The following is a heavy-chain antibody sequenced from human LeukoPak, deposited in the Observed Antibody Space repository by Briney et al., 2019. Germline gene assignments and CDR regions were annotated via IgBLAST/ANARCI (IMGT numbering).Heavy chain of an antibody. CDR3: AKVVHGYCSGGSCPEPYYYYYYMDV. J-gene: IGHJ6*03. Sequence: GGSLRLSCAASGFTFCNYAMNWVREVPGRGLEWVSGISASDGNRYYVDSVKGRFTVSRDNSKNTLYLQMNGLRAEDTAVYYCAKVVHGYCSGGSCPEPYYYYYYMDVWGKGTTVTVPS. V-gene: IGHV3-23*01. CDR2: ISASDGNR. CDR1: GFTFCNYA. D-gene: IGHD2-15*01.